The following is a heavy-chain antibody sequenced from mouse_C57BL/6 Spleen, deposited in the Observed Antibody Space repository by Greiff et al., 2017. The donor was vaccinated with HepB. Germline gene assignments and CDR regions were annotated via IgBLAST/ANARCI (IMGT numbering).Heavy chain of an antibody. J-gene: IGHJ3*01. CDR2: ISYDGSN. D-gene: IGHD1-1*01. CDR3: ARERYYGSRAFAY. CDR1: GYSITSGYY. V-gene: IGHV3-6*01. Sequence: EVKLMESGPGLVKPSQSLSLTCSVTGYSITSGYYWNWIRQFPGNKLEWMGYISYDGSNNYNPSLKNRISITRDTSKNQFFLKLNSVTTEDTATYCCARERYYGSRAFAYWGQGTLVTVSA.